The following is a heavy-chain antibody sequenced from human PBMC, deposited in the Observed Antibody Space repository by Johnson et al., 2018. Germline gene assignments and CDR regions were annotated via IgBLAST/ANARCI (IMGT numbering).Heavy chain of an antibody. Sequence: QVQLVQSGGGVVQPGRSLRLSCAASGFTFSSYGMHWVRQAPGKGLEWVAVIWYVGSKEYYGDSVKGRFTISRDNSKNTLYLQKNSLRVEDTVVYYCAREPWQNGRMDVGGQGTTVTVSS. J-gene: IGHJ6*02. CDR1: GFTFSSYG. V-gene: IGHV3-33*01. CDR3: AREPWQNGRMDV. CDR2: IWYVGSKE. D-gene: IGHD2-8*01.